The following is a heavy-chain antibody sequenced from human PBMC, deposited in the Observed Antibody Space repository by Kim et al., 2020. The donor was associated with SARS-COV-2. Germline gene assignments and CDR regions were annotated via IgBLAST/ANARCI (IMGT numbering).Heavy chain of an antibody. V-gene: IGHV3-11*06. J-gene: IGHJ5*02. D-gene: IGHD6-19*01. CDR3: ARDSRLIAVAGMNWFDP. Sequence: EKSRVTISRDNAKNSLYLQKNSLRAEDTAVYYCARDSRLIAVAGMNWFDPWGQGTLVTVSS.